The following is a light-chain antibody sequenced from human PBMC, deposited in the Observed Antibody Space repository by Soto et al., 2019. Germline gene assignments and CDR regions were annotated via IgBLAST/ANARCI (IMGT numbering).Light chain of an antibody. V-gene: IGKV1-6*01. CDR1: QGIGNA. J-gene: IGKJ1*01. CDR3: QQYGSSPKT. CDR2: GAS. Sequence: AIQMTQAASSLSASVADRVTISCRASQGIGNALGWYQQKPGKPPKVLIYGASNLQSGVPSRFSGSGSGTDFTLTISRLEPEDFAVYYCQQYGSSPKTFGQGTKVDIK.